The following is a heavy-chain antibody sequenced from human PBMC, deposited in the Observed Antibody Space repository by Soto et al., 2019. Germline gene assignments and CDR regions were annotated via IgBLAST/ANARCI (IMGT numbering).Heavy chain of an antibody. J-gene: IGHJ5*02. V-gene: IGHV6-1*01. CDR1: GDSVSNNSAA. D-gene: IGHD6-19*01. CDR2: TYYKSKWYN. Sequence: PAQTLSLTCAISGDSVSNNSAAWNWIRQSPSKGLEWLGRTYYKSKWYNDYAVSVKSRMTINPDTSKNRFSLQLNSVSPEDTAVNSCTRAVDDGPNWFDPWVQGTLVTVSA. CDR3: TRAVDDGPNWFDP.